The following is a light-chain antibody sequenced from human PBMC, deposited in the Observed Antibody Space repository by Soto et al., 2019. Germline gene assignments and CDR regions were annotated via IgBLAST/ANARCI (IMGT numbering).Light chain of an antibody. CDR2: GAS. J-gene: IGKJ1*01. Sequence: EIVLTQSPGTLSLSPGERATLSCRASQSLSNNIYLAWYQQKPGQAPRLLIYGASSRATGIPNRFSGSGSGTDFTLTISSLQSEDFAVYYCLQYHYWWTFGQGTKVEIK. V-gene: IGKV3-20*01. CDR3: LQYHYWWT. CDR1: QSLSNNIY.